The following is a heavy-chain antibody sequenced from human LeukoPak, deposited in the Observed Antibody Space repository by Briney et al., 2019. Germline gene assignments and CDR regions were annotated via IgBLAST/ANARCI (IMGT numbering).Heavy chain of an antibody. D-gene: IGHD3-22*01. CDR3: ARVTMIVAPPEGY. J-gene: IGHJ4*02. CDR2: ISYDGSSK. Sequence: GRSLRLSCAASGFTFSSYSMNWVRQAPGKGLEWVAVISYDGSSKYYADSVKGRFTISRDNSKNTLYLQMNSLRAEDTAVYYCARVTMIVAPPEGYWGQGTLVTVSS. CDR1: GFTFSSYS. V-gene: IGHV3-30*03.